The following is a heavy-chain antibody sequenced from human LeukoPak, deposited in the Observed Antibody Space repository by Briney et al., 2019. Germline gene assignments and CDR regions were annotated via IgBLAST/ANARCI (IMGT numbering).Heavy chain of an antibody. CDR3: ARGRVVPAATPDFDY. V-gene: IGHV1-2*02. Sequence: ASVKVSCKASGYTFTGYYIHGVRQAPGQGREWMGWINPNSGGTKYAPKFQGRVTMTRDTSISTAHMELSSLRSDDTAVYYCARGRVVPAATPDFDYWGQGTLVTVSS. CDR2: INPNSGGT. D-gene: IGHD2-2*01. J-gene: IGHJ4*02. CDR1: GYTFTGYY.